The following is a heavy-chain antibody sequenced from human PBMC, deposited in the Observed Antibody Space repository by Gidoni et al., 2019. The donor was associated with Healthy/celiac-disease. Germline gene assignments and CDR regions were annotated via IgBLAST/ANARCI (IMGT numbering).Heavy chain of an antibody. D-gene: IGHD3-16*01. J-gene: IGHJ3*02. Sequence: VKKPGSSVKVSCKASGGTFSSYAISWVRQAPGQGLEWMGGIIPIFGTANYAQKFQGRVTITADKSTSTAYMDLSSLRSEDTAVYYCARESRYYDYVWGRYLNAFDIWGQGTMVTVSA. CDR3: ARESRYYDYVWGRYLNAFDI. CDR2: IIPIFGTA. V-gene: IGHV1-69*06. CDR1: GGTFSSYA.